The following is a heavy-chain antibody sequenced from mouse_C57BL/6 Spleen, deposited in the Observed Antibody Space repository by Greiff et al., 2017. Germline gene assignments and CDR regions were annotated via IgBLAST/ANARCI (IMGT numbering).Heavy chain of an antibody. J-gene: IGHJ2*01. CDR3: ARGGDYDSSSGGDY. D-gene: IGHD1-1*01. CDR1: GYAFTNYM. Sequence: QVQLQQSGAELVRPGTSVKVSCKASGYAFTNYMLEWVKQRPGQGLEWIGVINPGSGGTIYNEKFKGKATLTVDKSSSTAYMQLSSLTSEDSAVYFCARGGDYDSSSGGDYWGQGTTLTVSS. CDR2: INPGSGGT. V-gene: IGHV1-54*01.